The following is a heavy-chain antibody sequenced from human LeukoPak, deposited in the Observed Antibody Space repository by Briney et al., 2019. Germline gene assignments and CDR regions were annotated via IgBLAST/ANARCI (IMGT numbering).Heavy chain of an antibody. J-gene: IGHJ4*02. V-gene: IGHV3-43*02. D-gene: IGHD6-19*01. Sequence: PGGSLRLSCAASGFTFDDYAMHWVRQAPGKGLEWVSLISGDGGSTYYADSVKGRFTISRDNSKNSLYLQMNSLRTEDTALYYCAKDLSSGWYQSETRFDYWGQGTLVTVSS. CDR2: ISGDGGST. CDR3: AKDLSSGWYQSETRFDY. CDR1: GFTFDDYA.